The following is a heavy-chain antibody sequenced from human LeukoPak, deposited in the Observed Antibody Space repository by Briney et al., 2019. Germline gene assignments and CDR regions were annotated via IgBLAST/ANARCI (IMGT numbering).Heavy chain of an antibody. CDR2: ISSSSSYI. CDR1: GFTFSSYS. D-gene: IGHD3-22*01. V-gene: IGHV3-21*01. Sequence: GGSLRLSCAASGFTFSSYSMNRVRQAPGKGLEWVSSISSSSSYIYYADSVKGRFTISRDNAKNSLYLQMNSLRAEDTAVYYCARGDYYDSSGYYAPFDYWGQGTLVTVSS. J-gene: IGHJ4*02. CDR3: ARGDYYDSSGYYAPFDY.